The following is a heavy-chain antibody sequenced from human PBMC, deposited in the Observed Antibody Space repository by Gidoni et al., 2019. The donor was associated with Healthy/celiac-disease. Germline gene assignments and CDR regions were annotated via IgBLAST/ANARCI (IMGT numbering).Heavy chain of an antibody. V-gene: IGHV3-33*01. CDR3: ARDRGYYDSSGYYYYYYGMDV. CDR2: IWYDGSNK. D-gene: IGHD3-22*01. Sequence: QVQLVESGGGVVQPGRSRRLSCAASGFTFSSYGMHWARQAPGKGLGWVAVIWYDGSNKYYADSVKGRFTISRDNSKNTLYLQMNSLRAEDTAVYYCARDRGYYDSSGYYYYYYGMDVWGQGTTVTVSS. J-gene: IGHJ6*02. CDR1: GFTFSSYG.